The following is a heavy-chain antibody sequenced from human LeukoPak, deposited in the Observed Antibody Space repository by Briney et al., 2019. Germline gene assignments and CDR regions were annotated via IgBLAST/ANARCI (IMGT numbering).Heavy chain of an antibody. CDR3: ARDMGSGGRGRFGY. D-gene: IGHD2-15*01. Sequence: SETLSLTCTVSGGSISSYYWSWIRQPPGKGLEWIGYIYYSGSTNYNPSLKSRVTISVDTSKNQFSLKLSSVTAADTAVYYCARDMGSGGRGRFGYWGQGTLVTVSS. J-gene: IGHJ4*02. CDR2: IYYSGST. V-gene: IGHV4-59*01. CDR1: GGSISSYY.